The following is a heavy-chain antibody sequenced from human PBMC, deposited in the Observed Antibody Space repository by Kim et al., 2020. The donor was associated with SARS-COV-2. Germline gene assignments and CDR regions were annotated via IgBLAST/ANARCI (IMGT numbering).Heavy chain of an antibody. J-gene: IGHJ3*02. Sequence: ASVKVSCKASGYTFTGYYMHWVRQAPGQGLEWMGWINPNSGGTNYAQKFQGRVTMTRDTSISTAYMELSRLRSDDTAVYYCASQGSFDWSPLDAFDIWGQGTMVTVSS. V-gene: IGHV1-2*02. CDR2: INPNSGGT. D-gene: IGHD3-9*01. CDR1: GYTFTGYY. CDR3: ASQGSFDWSPLDAFDI.